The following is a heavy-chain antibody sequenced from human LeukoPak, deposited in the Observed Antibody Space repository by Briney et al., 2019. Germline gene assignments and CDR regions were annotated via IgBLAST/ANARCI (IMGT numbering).Heavy chain of an antibody. J-gene: IGHJ4*02. CDR2: ISTSGDTI. V-gene: IGHV3-48*03. D-gene: IGHD3-9*01. Sequence: GGSLRLSCAASGFTFSSYEMNWVRQAPGKGLEWLSFISTSGDTIHFADSVKGRFTMFRDNAKNSLYLQMNSLRAEDTAVYYCARGYYDILTGYGPPTDYWGQGTLVTVSS. CDR3: ARGYYDILTGYGPPTDY. CDR1: GFTFSSYE.